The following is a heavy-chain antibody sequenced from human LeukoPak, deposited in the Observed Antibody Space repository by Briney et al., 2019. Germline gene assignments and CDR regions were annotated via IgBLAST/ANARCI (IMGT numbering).Heavy chain of an antibody. D-gene: IGHD2-2*01. CDR1: GGSISSYY. J-gene: IGHJ5*02. Sequence: SETLSLTCTVSGGSISSYYWSWIRQPAGKGLEWIGRIYTSGSTNYNPSLKSRVTMSVDTSKNQFSLTLSSVTAADTAVYYCARDAPDVAVPNWFDPWGQGTLVTVSS. CDR2: IYTSGST. V-gene: IGHV4-4*07. CDR3: ARDAPDVAVPNWFDP.